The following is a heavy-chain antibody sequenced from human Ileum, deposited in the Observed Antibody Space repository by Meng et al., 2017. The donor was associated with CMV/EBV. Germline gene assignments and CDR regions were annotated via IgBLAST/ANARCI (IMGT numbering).Heavy chain of an antibody. D-gene: IGHD2-2*01. CDR1: GASNRCVSHF. J-gene: IGHJ4*02. V-gene: IGHV4-39*06. CDR3: ERAAINASRTSSYDY. CDR2: SSFIGNT. Sequence: ASGRGLEKRSESLYHLSSVSGASNRCVSHFWAWIGRPPGKGLEWIGRSSFIGNTFNNPSPKTRVTLLSVSLKSSFTLNLNSVTAADTAVYFWERAAINASRTSSYDYWGQGTLVTVSS.